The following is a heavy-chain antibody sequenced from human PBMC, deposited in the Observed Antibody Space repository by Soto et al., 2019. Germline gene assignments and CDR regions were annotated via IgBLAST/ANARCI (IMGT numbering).Heavy chain of an antibody. D-gene: IGHD3-22*01. Sequence: PSETLSLTCTVSGGSISSSSYSWSWIRQPPGKGLEWIGYIYDSGSPYYNPSLKSRVAISLDRSRNHFSLQLNSVTAADTAMYYCARSLDYDTSGPYYFDAWGQGTLVTVSS. CDR1: GGSISSSSYS. CDR3: ARSLDYDTSGPYYFDA. V-gene: IGHV4-30-2*01. J-gene: IGHJ4*02. CDR2: IYDSGSP.